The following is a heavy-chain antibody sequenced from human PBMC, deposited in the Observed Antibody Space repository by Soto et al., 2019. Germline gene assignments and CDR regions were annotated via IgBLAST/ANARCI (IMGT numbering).Heavy chain of an antibody. Sequence: SETLSLTCAVYGGSFSGYYWSWSRQPPGKGLEWIGEINHSGSTNYNPSLKSRVTISVDTSKNQFSLKLSSVTAADTAVYYCARGTTHTTNFDYWGQGTLVTVSS. CDR1: GGSFSGYY. CDR3: ARGTTHTTNFDY. J-gene: IGHJ4*02. V-gene: IGHV4-34*01. D-gene: IGHD1-1*01. CDR2: INHSGST.